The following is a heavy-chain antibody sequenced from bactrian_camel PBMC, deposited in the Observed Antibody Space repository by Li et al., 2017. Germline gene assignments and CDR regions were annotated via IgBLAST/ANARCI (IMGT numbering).Heavy chain of an antibody. CDR3: AADYAWRGGSCLIRKTFPY. CDR2: VARDGTY. V-gene: IGHV3S53*01. Sequence: VQLVESGGDSGQAGGSLRLSCAASGYAVSTNCMGWLRQAPGKEREAIATVARDGTYDYADSVKGRFTISKDNAKNTLYLLMNSLKPEDSAMYYCAADYAWRGGSCLIRKTFPYRGQGTQVTVS. J-gene: IGHJ4*01. CDR1: GYAVSTNC. D-gene: IGHD6*01.